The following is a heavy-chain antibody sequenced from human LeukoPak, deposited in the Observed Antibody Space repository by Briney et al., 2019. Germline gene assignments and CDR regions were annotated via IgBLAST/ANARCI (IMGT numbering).Heavy chain of an antibody. CDR1: GGSFSGYY. V-gene: IGHV4-34*01. Sequence: SETLSLTCAVYGGSFSGYYWSWIRQPPGKELEWIGEINHSGSTNYNPSLKSRVTISVDTSKNQFSLKLSSVTAADTAVYYCARVSTRKRRTYGMDVWGKGTTVTVSS. CDR3: ARVSTRKRRTYGMDV. J-gene: IGHJ6*04. D-gene: IGHD1-1*01. CDR2: INHSGST.